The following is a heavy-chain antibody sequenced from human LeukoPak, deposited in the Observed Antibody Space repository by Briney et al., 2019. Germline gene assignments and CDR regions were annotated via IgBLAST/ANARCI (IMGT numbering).Heavy chain of an antibody. Sequence: GGSLRLSCAASGFTFSSYSMNWVRQAPGKGLEWVSYISSSSDTIYYADSVKGRFTISRDNAKNSLYLQMNSLRAEDTAVYYCAKGVAISTYLLYAFDIWGQGTMVTVSS. CDR2: ISSSSDTI. CDR1: GFTFSSYS. CDR3: AKGVAISTYLLYAFDI. V-gene: IGHV3-48*01. J-gene: IGHJ3*02. D-gene: IGHD2/OR15-2a*01.